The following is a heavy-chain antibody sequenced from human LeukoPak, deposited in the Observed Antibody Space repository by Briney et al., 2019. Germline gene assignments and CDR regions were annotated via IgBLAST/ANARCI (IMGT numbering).Heavy chain of an antibody. Sequence: PGGSLRLSCAASGFTFSSFAIHWVCQAPGKGLEGVAVISYDGTNKYYADYVKGRFTISRDNSKNTLYLQMNSLRAEDTAVYYCARDRGATGYCSGGSCYSHFDYWGRGALVTVSS. D-gene: IGHD2-15*01. V-gene: IGHV3-30-3*01. CDR2: ISYDGTNK. CDR1: GFTFSSFA. CDR3: ARDRGATGYCSGGSCYSHFDY. J-gene: IGHJ4*02.